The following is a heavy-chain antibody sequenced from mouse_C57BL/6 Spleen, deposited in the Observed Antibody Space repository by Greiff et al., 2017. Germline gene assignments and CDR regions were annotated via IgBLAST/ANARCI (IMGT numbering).Heavy chain of an antibody. CDR2: IDPANGNT. D-gene: IGHD2-4*01. J-gene: IGHJ2*01. Sequence: VQLQQSVAELVRPGASVKLSCTASGFNIKNTYMPWVKQRPEQGLEWIGRIDPANGNTKYAPKFQGKATITADTSSNTAYLQLSSLTSEDTAIYYCARREGEDDDYDSFDYWGQGTTLTVSS. V-gene: IGHV14-3*01. CDR3: ARREGEDDDYDSFDY. CDR1: GFNIKNTY.